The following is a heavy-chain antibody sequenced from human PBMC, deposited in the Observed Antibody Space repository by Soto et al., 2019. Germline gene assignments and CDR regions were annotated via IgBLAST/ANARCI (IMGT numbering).Heavy chain of an antibody. V-gene: IGHV3-30-3*01. CDR2: ISHDGSNK. CDR3: ARGHDYYDSSGYYPPPNFDY. CDR1: GFTFSSYA. J-gene: IGHJ4*02. Sequence: PGGSLRLSCAASGFTFSSYAMHWVRQAPGKGLEWVAVISHDGSNKYYADSVKGRFTISRDNSKNTLYLQMNSLRAEDTAVYYCARGHDYYDSSGYYPPPNFDYWGQGTLVTVSS. D-gene: IGHD3-22*01.